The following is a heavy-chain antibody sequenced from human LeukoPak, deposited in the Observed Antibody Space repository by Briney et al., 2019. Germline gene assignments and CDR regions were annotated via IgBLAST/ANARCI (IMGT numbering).Heavy chain of an antibody. D-gene: IGHD2-15*01. Sequence: GGSLRLSCAASGFTFSSYWMSWVRQAPGTGLEWVSGIKWNGGSTGYADSVKGRFTISRDNAKNSLYLQMNSLRAEDTALYYCASGYNSVGGYYFDYWGQGTLVTVSS. CDR3: ASGYNSVGGYYFDY. CDR1: GFTFSSYW. CDR2: IKWNGGST. J-gene: IGHJ4*02. V-gene: IGHV3-20*04.